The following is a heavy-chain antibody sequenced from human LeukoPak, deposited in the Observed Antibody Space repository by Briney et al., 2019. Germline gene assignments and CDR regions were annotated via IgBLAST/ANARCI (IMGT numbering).Heavy chain of an antibody. D-gene: IGHD6-6*01. CDR1: GFTLDDYI. J-gene: IGHJ4*02. Sequence: GGSLRLSCAASGFTLDDYIMHWVRQAPGKGLEWVSLISWDGGTRYYADSVKGRFTISRDNSKNSLYLQMNSLRTEDTALYYCAFNSSSALGFDYWGQGTLVTVSS. CDR3: AFNSSSALGFDY. CDR2: ISWDGGTR. V-gene: IGHV3-43*01.